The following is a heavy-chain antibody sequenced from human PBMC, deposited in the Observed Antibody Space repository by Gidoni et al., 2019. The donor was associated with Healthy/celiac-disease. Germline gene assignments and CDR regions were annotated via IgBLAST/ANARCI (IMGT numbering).Heavy chain of an antibody. CDR1: GYSFTSYW. J-gene: IGHJ5*02. V-gene: IGHV5-51*01. D-gene: IGHD6-6*01. Sequence: EVQLVQSGAEVKKPGESLQISCKGSGYSFTSYWIGWVRQMPGKGLEWMGIIYPGDSDTRYSPSFQGQVTISADKSISTAYLQWSSLKASDTAMYYCARQINEYSSSSWFDPWGQGTLVTVSS. CDR2: IYPGDSDT. CDR3: ARQINEYSSSSWFDP.